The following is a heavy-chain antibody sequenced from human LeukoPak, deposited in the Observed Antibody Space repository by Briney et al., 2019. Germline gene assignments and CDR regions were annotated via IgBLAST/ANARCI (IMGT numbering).Heavy chain of an antibody. D-gene: IGHD2-21*02. Sequence: GGSLRLSCAASGFTFSSYWMSWVRQAPGKGLGWVANIKQDGSEKYYVDSVKGRFTISRDNSKNTLYLQMNSLRADDTAVYYCAGSLAYCGGDCRLGDYWGQGTLVTVSS. CDR1: GFTFSSYW. CDR2: IKQDGSEK. J-gene: IGHJ4*02. CDR3: AGSLAYCGGDCRLGDY. V-gene: IGHV3-7*01.